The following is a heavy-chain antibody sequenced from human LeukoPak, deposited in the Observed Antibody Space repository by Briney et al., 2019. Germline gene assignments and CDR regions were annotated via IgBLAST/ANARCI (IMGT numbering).Heavy chain of an antibody. Sequence: GGSLRLSCAASGFTFSSYWMTWVRQAPGKGLEWVGNKKQDGSEKYYVDSLKGRFTISRDNTKNTLYLQMNSLRTEDTAVYYCAKDMGYTFGHAFDYWGQGTLVTVSS. V-gene: IGHV3-7*01. J-gene: IGHJ4*02. CDR1: GFTFSSYW. CDR2: KKQDGSEK. D-gene: IGHD5-18*01. CDR3: AKDMGYTFGHAFDY.